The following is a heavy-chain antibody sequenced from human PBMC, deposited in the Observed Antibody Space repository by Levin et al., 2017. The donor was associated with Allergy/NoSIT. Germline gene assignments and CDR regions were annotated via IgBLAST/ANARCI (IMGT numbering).Heavy chain of an antibody. CDR1: GFTFGDYA. CDR3: AKDITLDSYGFHS. Sequence: QPGGSLRLSCAASGFTFGDYAMHWVRQAPGKGLEWVSGISWNSGILGYADSVKGRFTISRDNAKNSVYLQMNTLRAEDTAFYYCAKDITLDSYGFHSWGQGTLVTVSS. J-gene: IGHJ5*01. V-gene: IGHV3-9*01. CDR2: ISWNSGIL. D-gene: IGHD5-18*01.